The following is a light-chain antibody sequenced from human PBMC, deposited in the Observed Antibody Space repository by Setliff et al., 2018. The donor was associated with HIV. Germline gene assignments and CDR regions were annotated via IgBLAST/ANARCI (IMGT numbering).Light chain of an antibody. Sequence: QSVLTQPASVSGSPGQSITISCTGTSSDIGVSKFVSWYQQHPGRAPKLVIYEVINRPSGVSDRFSGSKSGNTASLTISGLQAEDEADYYCSSYAITNTLPFGTGTKGTVL. CDR3: SSYAITNTLP. V-gene: IGLV2-14*01. J-gene: IGLJ1*01. CDR2: EVI. CDR1: SSDIGVSKF.